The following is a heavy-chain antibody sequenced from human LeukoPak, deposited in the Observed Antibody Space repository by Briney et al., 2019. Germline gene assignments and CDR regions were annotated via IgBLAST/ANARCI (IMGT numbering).Heavy chain of an antibody. CDR2: IYYSGST. V-gene: IGHV4-31*03. J-gene: IGHJ4*02. Sequence: ASETLSLTCTVSGVPITSGGYSWSWIRQHPGKGLEWLGYIYYSGSTYYNPSLKSRLTISLDTSKNHFSLRLTSVTAADTAVYYCARGPVRDYSNYWGQGTLVTVSS. D-gene: IGHD4-11*01. CDR3: ARGPVRDYSNY. CDR1: GVPITSGGYS.